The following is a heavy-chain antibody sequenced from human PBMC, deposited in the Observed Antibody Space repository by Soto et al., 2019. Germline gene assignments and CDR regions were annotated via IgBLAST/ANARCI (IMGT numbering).Heavy chain of an antibody. Sequence: QVQLVQSGAEVKKPGASVKVSCKASGYTFTSYGISWVRQAPGQGLEWMGWISAYNGNTNYAQKLQGRVTMTTDTTTSTAYMELRSLRSDDTAVYYCARDPPYDSSGYHTSGEHGNPGDYWGQGTLVTVSS. V-gene: IGHV1-18*01. CDR1: GYTFTSYG. CDR3: ARDPPYDSSGYHTSGEHGNPGDY. CDR2: ISAYNGNT. D-gene: IGHD3-22*01. J-gene: IGHJ4*02.